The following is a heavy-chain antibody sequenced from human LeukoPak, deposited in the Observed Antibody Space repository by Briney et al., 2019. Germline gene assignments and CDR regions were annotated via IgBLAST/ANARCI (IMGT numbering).Heavy chain of an antibody. CDR3: ARAPGAGTTGGVYFDY. D-gene: IGHD1-1*01. CDR2: TYCRSKWYI. Sequence: SQTLSLTCAISGDFVSSNSAAWNWIRQSPSRGLEWLGRTYCRSKWYIDYAVSVKSRITINPDTSKNQFSLKLSSVTAADTAVYYCARAPGAGTTGGVYFDYWGQGTLVTVSS. J-gene: IGHJ4*02. V-gene: IGHV6-1*01. CDR1: GDFVSSNSAA.